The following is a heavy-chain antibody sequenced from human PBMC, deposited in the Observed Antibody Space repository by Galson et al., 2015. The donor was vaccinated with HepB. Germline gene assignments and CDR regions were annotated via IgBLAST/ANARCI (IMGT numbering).Heavy chain of an antibody. J-gene: IGHJ4*02. V-gene: IGHV3-33*01. CDR3: ARDGRITMVRGVIDY. D-gene: IGHD3-10*01. CDR1: GFTFSTYD. Sequence: SLRLSCAASGFTFSTYDMHWVRQAPGKGLEWVAVIWYDGSEYYVDSVKGPFTISRDNSKNTLYLQMNSLRAEDTAVYYCARDGRITMVRGVIDYWGQGTLVTVSS. CDR2: IWYDGSE.